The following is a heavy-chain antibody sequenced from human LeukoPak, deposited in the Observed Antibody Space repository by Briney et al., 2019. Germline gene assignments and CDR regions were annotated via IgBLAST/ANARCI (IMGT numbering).Heavy chain of an antibody. CDR2: ISYDGSNK. J-gene: IGHJ5*02. V-gene: IGHV3-30*18. D-gene: IGHD6-19*01. Sequence: GGSLRLSCAASGFTFSSYGMHWVRQAPGKGLEWVAVISYDGSNKYYADSVKGRFTISRDNSKNTLYLLMNSLRAGDTAVYYCAKEPSDQQQWLVRGNWFDPWGQGTLVTVSS. CDR1: GFTFSSYG. CDR3: AKEPSDQQQWLVRGNWFDP.